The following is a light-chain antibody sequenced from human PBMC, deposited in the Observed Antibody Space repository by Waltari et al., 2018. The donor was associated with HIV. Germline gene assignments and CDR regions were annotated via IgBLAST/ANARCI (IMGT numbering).Light chain of an antibody. CDR1: SSDVGGYNY. CDR3: SSYTTSSTFHVV. V-gene: IGLV2-11*01. Sequence: QSALTQPRSVSGSPGQSVTISCSGTSSDVGGYNYVYWYQQHPGKAPKLMISDVSRRPSGVPDRFPGSKSGNTHSLTISVLQAEDEADYYCSSYTTSSTFHVVFGGGTKLTVL. CDR2: DVS. J-gene: IGLJ2*01.